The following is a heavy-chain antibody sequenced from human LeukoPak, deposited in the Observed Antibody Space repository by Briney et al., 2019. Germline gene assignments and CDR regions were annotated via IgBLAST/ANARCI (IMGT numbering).Heavy chain of an antibody. CDR1: GFTFSSYA. D-gene: IGHD2-2*01. CDR3: AREPPAAIGFDY. CDR2: ISYDGSNK. J-gene: IGHJ4*02. V-gene: IGHV3-30-3*01. Sequence: GGSLRLSCAASGFTFSSYAMHWVRQAPGKGLEWVAVISYDGSNKYYADSVKGRFTISRDNSKNTLYLQMNSLRAEDTAVYYCAREPPAAIGFDYWGQGTLVTVSS.